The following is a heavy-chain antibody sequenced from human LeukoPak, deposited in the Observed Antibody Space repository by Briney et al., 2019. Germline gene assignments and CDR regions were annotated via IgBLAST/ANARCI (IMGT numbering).Heavy chain of an antibody. J-gene: IGHJ4*02. V-gene: IGHV1-3*03. CDR2: ITTGRGET. D-gene: IGHD6-19*01. Sequence: GASVKVSCKASGYTFTDYALHWVRQAPGQSLEWMGWITTGRGETRYSQEFQRRITFTRDTSASTAYMELSSLRSEDTAVYYCASSNGYSSGWYLPITDYWGQGTLVTVSS. CDR3: ASSNGYSSGWYLPITDY. CDR1: GYTFTDYA.